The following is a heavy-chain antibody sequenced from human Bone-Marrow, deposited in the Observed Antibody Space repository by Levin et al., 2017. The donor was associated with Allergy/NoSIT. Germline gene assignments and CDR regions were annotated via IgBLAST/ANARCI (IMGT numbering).Heavy chain of an antibody. CDR2: INPSGGST. Sequence: ASVKVSCKASGYTFTSYYMHWVRQAPGQGLEWMGIINPSGGSTSYAQKFQGRVTMTRDTSTSTVYMELSSLRSEDTAVYYCARVPGIAVAGVRYMDVWGKGTTVTVSS. J-gene: IGHJ6*03. CDR1: GYTFTSYY. V-gene: IGHV1-46*01. D-gene: IGHD6-19*01. CDR3: ARVPGIAVAGVRYMDV.